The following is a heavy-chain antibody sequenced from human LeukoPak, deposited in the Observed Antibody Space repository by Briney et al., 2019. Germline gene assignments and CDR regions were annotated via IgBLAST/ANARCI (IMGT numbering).Heavy chain of an antibody. CDR3: AKDERNWNYNLASQTYD. D-gene: IGHD1-7*01. CDR1: GFRFSSYA. Sequence: GGSLRLSCAASGFRFSSYAMSWVRQAPGKGLEWVSAISGSGVSTYYADSVKGRFSVSRDNSKNTLYLQMSSLRAEDTAVYYCAKDERNWNYNLASQTYDWGQGTLVTVSS. J-gene: IGHJ4*02. V-gene: IGHV3-23*01. CDR2: ISGSGVST.